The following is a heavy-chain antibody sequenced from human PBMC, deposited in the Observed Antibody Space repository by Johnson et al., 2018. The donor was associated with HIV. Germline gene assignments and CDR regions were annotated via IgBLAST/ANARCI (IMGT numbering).Heavy chain of an antibody. CDR2: IRSKTDGGTT. Sequence: VQLVESGGGLVQPGRSLRLSCTASGFTFGDYAMSWVRQAPGKGLEWVGFIRSKTDGGTTDYAAPVKGRFTIPRDDSKNTLYLQMNSLKTEDTAVYYCTTDPITMVQGVISAYDAFDIWGQGTMVTVSS. D-gene: IGHD3-10*01. V-gene: IGHV3-49*04. CDR3: TTDPITMVQGVISAYDAFDI. CDR1: GFTFGDYA. J-gene: IGHJ3*02.